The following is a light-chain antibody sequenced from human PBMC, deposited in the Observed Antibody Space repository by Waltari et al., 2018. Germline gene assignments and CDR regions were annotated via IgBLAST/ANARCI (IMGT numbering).Light chain of an antibody. V-gene: IGLV3-27*01. CDR3: YSVDDNKRV. Sequence: YELTPPSSVSVSPGQTARTTCSGDVLAKRYTRWFQQKPGQAPVLVIYQDSERPSGIPERFSGSSSGTTATLTISGAQVEDEADYYCYSVDDNKRVFGGGTKLTVL. CDR1: VLAKRY. J-gene: IGLJ2*01. CDR2: QDS.